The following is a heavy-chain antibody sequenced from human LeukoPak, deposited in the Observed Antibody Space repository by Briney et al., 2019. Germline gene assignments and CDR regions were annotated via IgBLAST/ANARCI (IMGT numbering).Heavy chain of an antibody. CDR3: ARAYDFWSGYPDY. CDR1: GFTFSSYG. D-gene: IGHD3-3*01. V-gene: IGHV3-30*02. CDR2: KRYDGSNK. Sequence: GGSLRLSCAASGFTFSSYGMHWVRQAPGKGLEWVAFKRYDGSNKYYADSVKGRFTISRDNSKNTLYPQMNSLRAEDTAVYYCARAYDFWSGYPDYWGQGTLVTVSS. J-gene: IGHJ4*02.